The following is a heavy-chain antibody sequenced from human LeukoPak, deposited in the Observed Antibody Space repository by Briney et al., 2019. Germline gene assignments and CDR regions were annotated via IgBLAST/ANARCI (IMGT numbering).Heavy chain of an antibody. D-gene: IGHD6-6*01. CDR1: GFTFDDYA. J-gene: IGHJ4*02. V-gene: IGHV3-9*01. CDR2: ISWNSGST. CDR3: ARVSWYSSSSRYFDY. Sequence: YPGGSLRLSCAASGFTFDDYAMHWVRQAPGKGLEWVSGISWNSGSTGYADSVKGRFTISRDNAKNSLYLQMNSLRAEDTAVYYCARVSWYSSSSRYFDYWGQGTLVTVSS.